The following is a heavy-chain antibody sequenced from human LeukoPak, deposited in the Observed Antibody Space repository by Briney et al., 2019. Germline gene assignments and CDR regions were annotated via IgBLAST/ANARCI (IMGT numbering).Heavy chain of an antibody. D-gene: IGHD1-26*01. CDR2: ISGSGGST. Sequence: GGSLRLSCAASGFSFSSYAMSWVRQAPGKGLEWVSAISGSGGSTYYADSVKGRFTISRDNSKNTLYLQMNSLRAEDTAVYYCAREGGYSGSYRDCYFDYWGQGTLVTVSS. J-gene: IGHJ4*02. CDR3: AREGGYSGSYRDCYFDY. CDR1: GFSFSSYA. V-gene: IGHV3-23*01.